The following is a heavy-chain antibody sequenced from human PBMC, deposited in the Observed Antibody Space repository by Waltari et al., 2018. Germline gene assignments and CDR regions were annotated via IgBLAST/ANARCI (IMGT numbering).Heavy chain of an antibody. CDR1: GYTLTELS. J-gene: IGHJ4*02. D-gene: IGHD3-3*01. Sequence: QVQLVQSGAEVKKPGASVKVSCKVSGYTLTELSMHWVRQAPGKGLEWMGGFDPEDGETIYAQKCQGRVTMTEDTSTDTAYMELSSLRSEDTAVYYCATGPTLTVLEWLPLDYWGQGTLVTVSS. CDR3: ATGPTLTVLEWLPLDY. V-gene: IGHV1-24*01. CDR2: FDPEDGET.